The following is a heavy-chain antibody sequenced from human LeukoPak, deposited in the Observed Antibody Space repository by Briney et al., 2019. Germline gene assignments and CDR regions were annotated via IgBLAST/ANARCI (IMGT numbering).Heavy chain of an antibody. CDR2: ISAYNGNT. V-gene: IGHV1-18*01. J-gene: IGHJ4*02. CDR1: GFTFASYG. Sequence: APVKVSCKASGFTFASYGISWVRQAPGQGLEWMGWISAYNGNTNYAQKLQGRVTMTTDTSTSTAYMELRSLRSDDTAVYYCARGLDYYGSTSEAHFDYWGQGTLVTVSS. CDR3: ARGLDYYGSTSEAHFDY. D-gene: IGHD3-10*01.